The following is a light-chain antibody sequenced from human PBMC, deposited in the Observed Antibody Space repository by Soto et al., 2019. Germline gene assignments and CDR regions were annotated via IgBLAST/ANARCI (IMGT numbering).Light chain of an antibody. Sequence: EIVLTQSPATLSLSPGERATLSCRASQSVSSYLAWYQQKPGQAPRLLIYDAANRATGIPARFSGSGSGTDFTLTISRLEPEDFAVDYCQQRSDWRSTFGQGTKVDIK. CDR2: DAA. CDR3: QQRSDWRST. CDR1: QSVSSY. V-gene: IGKV3-11*01. J-gene: IGKJ1*01.